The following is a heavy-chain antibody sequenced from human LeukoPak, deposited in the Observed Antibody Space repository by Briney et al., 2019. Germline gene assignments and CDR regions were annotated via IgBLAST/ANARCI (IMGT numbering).Heavy chain of an antibody. CDR2: IYHSGST. CDR3: ARHSSYSSSGFHY. V-gene: IGHV4-38-2*01. J-gene: IGHJ4*02. D-gene: IGHD6-6*01. Sequence: PSVTLSLTCAVSGYSISSGYYWGWIRQPPGKGLEWIGSIYHSGSTYYNPSLKSRVTISVDTSKNQFSLKLSSVTAADTAVYYCARHSSYSSSGFHYWGQGTLVTVSS. CDR1: GYSISSGYY.